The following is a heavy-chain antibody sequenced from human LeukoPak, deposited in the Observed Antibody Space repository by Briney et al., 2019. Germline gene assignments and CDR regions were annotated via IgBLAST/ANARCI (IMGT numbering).Heavy chain of an antibody. J-gene: IGHJ3*02. D-gene: IGHD3-22*01. CDR1: GGSMSNYY. CDR3: ARDYTMTHAFDI. CDR2: IYDTGST. Sequence: SETLSLXCSISGGSMSNYYWSWIRQPPGKALESIGYIYDTGSTNYNPSLKSRVTISIDTSKNQFSLKLSSVTAADTAMYYCARDYTMTHAFDIWGQGTLVTVSS. V-gene: IGHV4-59*01.